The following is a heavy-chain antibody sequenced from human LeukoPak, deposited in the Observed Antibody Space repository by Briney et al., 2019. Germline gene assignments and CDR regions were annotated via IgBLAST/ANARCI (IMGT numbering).Heavy chain of an antibody. CDR3: ARAYYYGSGSYGLDY. Sequence: ETLSLTCTVSGGSISSYYWSWIRQPPGKGLEWIGYIYSSGSTNYNPSLKSRLTISLDASKNQFSLKLTSVTAAETAVYYCARAYYYGSGSYGLDYWGQGTLVTVSS. CDR1: GGSISSYY. V-gene: IGHV4-59*01. D-gene: IGHD3-10*01. CDR2: IYSSGST. J-gene: IGHJ4*02.